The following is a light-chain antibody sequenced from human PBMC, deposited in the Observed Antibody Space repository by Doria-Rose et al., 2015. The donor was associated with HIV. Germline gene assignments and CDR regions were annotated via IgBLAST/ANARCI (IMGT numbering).Light chain of an antibody. CDR3: QQYYDTPS. V-gene: IGKV4-1*01. CDR2: WAS. Sequence: DIRMTQSPESLGMSLGERATLNCKSNQSLLYTSKNYLARCQQKPGQPPKLLIYWASTRQSGVPARFSGSGSGTDFTLTISSLEAEDAAVYYCQQYYDTPSFGPGTTVDIK. CDR1: QSLLYTSKNY. J-gene: IGKJ3*01.